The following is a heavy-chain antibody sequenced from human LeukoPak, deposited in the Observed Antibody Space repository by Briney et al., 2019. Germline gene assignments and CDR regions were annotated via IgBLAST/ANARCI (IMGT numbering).Heavy chain of an antibody. CDR1: GGSISSYY. CDR3: ARGRGCSGGSCYADY. CDR2: VYYGGST. J-gene: IGHJ4*02. Sequence: SETLSLTCTVSGGSISSYYWSWIRQPPGKGLAWIGYVYYGGSTSYSPSLKSRVTISVDTSKNQFSLKLSSVTAADTAVYYCARGRGCSGGSCYADYWGQGTLVTVSS. D-gene: IGHD2-15*01. V-gene: IGHV4-59*01.